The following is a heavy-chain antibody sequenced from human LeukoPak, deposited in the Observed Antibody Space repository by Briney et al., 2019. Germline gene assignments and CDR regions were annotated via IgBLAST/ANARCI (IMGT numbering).Heavy chain of an antibody. CDR2: ISYDGSNK. CDR3: AKDRSGSYYNPGDY. CDR1: GFTFSSYG. Sequence: PGGSLRLSCAASGFTFSSYGMHWVRQAPGKGLEWVAVISYDGSNKYYADSVKGRFTISRDNSKNTLYLQMNSLRAEDTAVYYCAKDRSGSYYNPGDYWGQGTLVTVSS. V-gene: IGHV3-30*18. J-gene: IGHJ4*02. D-gene: IGHD1-26*01.